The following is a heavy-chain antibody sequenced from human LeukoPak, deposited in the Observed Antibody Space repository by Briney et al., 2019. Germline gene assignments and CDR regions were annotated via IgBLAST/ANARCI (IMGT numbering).Heavy chain of an antibody. J-gene: IGHJ4*02. CDR1: GYTFTSYD. Sequence: ASVKVSCKASGYTFTSYDINWVRQATGQGLGWMGWMNPNSGNTGYAQKFQGRVTMTRNISISTAYMELSSLRSEDTAVYYCARVRRSCSGGSCYSFNYWGQGTLVTVSS. CDR2: MNPNSGNT. D-gene: IGHD2-15*01. CDR3: ARVRRSCSGGSCYSFNY. V-gene: IGHV1-8*01.